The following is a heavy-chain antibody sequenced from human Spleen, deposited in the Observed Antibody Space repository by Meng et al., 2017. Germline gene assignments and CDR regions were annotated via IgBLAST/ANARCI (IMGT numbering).Heavy chain of an antibody. D-gene: IGHD6-19*01. J-gene: IGHJ5*02. CDR3: VRSSGWARTGFDP. Sequence: QGQLQRWGAGRWKPSETLSLTCAVYGGSLSGYYWSWIRQPPGKGLAWIGEINHSGSTNYNPSLKSRVTVSIDTSKSQFSLKLTSVTAADTAVYYCVRSSGWARTGFDPWGQGTLVTVSS. CDR1: GGSLSGYY. V-gene: IGHV4-34*01. CDR2: INHSGST.